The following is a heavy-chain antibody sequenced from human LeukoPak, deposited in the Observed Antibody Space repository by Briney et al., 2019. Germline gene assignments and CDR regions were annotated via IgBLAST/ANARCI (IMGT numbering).Heavy chain of an antibody. CDR2: VYGGGSAT. CDR3: AKDLTCGDGKWEFHA. CDR1: GFTFCNFA. Sequence: QPGGSLRLSCAASGFTFCNFAMAWVRQAPRGGLECVSGVYGGGSATNYTHSVKGRFTISRDNSKNTLYLQMNSLRVEDTAVYYCAKDLTCGDGKWEFHAWGQGTLVTVSS. V-gene: IGHV3-23*03. J-gene: IGHJ5*02. D-gene: IGHD2-21*02.